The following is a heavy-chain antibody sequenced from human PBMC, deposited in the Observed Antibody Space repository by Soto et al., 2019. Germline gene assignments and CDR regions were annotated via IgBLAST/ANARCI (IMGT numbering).Heavy chain of an antibody. CDR3: ARASSSSSAVDY. Sequence: QVQLQESGPGLVKPSQTLSLTCSVSGESISSGGYYWSWIRHLPGKGLEWIGYIYDTESAYYNPSLKSRVSISMDTSENHFAMRLTSVSAADSAVYYCARASSSSSAVDYWGQGLQVTVSS. CDR1: GESISSGGYY. V-gene: IGHV4-31*03. J-gene: IGHJ4*02. CDR2: IYDTESA. D-gene: IGHD6-6*01.